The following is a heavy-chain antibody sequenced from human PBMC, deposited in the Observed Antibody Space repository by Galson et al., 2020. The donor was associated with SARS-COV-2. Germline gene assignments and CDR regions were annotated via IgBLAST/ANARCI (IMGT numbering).Heavy chain of an antibody. Sequence: ASVKVYCTASEYIFSNNDINWVRQAPGQGLEWLGWMNPKSGSTGYARKLQGRITMTRDTSKTTVYMELSSLRSEDTAVYYCARDAPLRATYKNYYYYYGLDVWGQGTTVTVSS. CDR3: ARDAPLRATYKNYYYYYGLDV. D-gene: IGHD1-1*01. CDR2: MNPKSGST. J-gene: IGHJ6*02. V-gene: IGHV1-8*02. CDR1: EYIFSNND.